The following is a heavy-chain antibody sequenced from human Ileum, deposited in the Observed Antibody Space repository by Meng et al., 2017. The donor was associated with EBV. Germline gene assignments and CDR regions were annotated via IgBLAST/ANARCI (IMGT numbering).Heavy chain of an antibody. CDR2: IYHSGST. J-gene: IGHJ5*01. CDR3: ARDGGGGSGSYYRWFES. CDR1: GGSISSSNYY. V-gene: IGHV4-39*07. D-gene: IGHD3-10*01. Sequence: QLQLQESGPGLVKPSEXLSLTCTVSGGSISSSNYYWDWIRQPPGKGLEWIGAIYHSGSTSYNPSLQSRVTISVDTSKNQFSLNLNSVTAADTAVYYCARDGGGGSGSYYRWFESWGQGTLVTVSS.